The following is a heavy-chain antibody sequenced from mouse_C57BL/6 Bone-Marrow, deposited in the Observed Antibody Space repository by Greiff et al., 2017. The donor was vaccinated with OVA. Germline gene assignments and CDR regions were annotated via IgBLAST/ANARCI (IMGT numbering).Heavy chain of an antibody. V-gene: IGHV1-69*01. D-gene: IGHD6-2*01. CDR1: GYTFTSYW. Sequence: QVQLQQPGAELVMPGASVKLSCKASGYTFTSYWMHWVKQRPGQGLEWIGEIDPSDSYTNYNQKFKGKSTLTVDKSSSTAYMQLYSLTSEDSAVYYCAVSVYAMDYWGQGTSVTVSS. CDR3: AVSVYAMDY. J-gene: IGHJ4*01. CDR2: IDPSDSYT.